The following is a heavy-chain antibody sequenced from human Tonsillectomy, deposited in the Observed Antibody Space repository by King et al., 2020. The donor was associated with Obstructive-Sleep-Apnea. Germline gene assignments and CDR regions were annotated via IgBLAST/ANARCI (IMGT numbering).Heavy chain of an antibody. D-gene: IGHD6-13*01. Sequence: VQLQQWGAGLLKPSETLSLTCAVYGGSFSGYYWSWIRQPPGKGLEWIGEINHSGSTNYNPSLKSRVTISVDTSKNPFSLKLSSVTAADTAVYYCARGGRIAAAGTGRRFDYWGQGTLVTVSS. J-gene: IGHJ4*02. CDR3: ARGGRIAAAGTGRRFDY. V-gene: IGHV4-34*01. CDR1: GGSFSGYY. CDR2: INHSGST.